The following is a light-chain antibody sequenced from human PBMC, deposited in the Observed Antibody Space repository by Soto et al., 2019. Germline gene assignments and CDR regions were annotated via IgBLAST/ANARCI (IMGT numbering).Light chain of an antibody. V-gene: IGLV8-61*01. CDR1: SGSVSTSYY. CDR3: VLFMGSGISV. J-gene: IGLJ1*01. CDR2: NTN. Sequence: QTVVTQEPSFSVSPGGTVTLTCGLSSGSVSTSYYPSRYQQTPGQAPRTLIYNTNTRSSGVPDRFSGSILGNKAALTITGAQADDESDYYCVLFMGSGISVFGTGTKLTVL.